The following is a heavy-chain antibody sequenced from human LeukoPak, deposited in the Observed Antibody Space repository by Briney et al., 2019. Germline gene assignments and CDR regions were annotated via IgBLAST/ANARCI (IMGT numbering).Heavy chain of an antibody. J-gene: IGHJ6*03. CDR3: ARLRREGKKPYYYYYYMDV. D-gene: IGHD1-26*01. CDR1: GFTFSSYR. Sequence: PGGSLRLSCAASGFTFSSYRMNWVRQAPGKGLEWVSYISSSSSTIYYADSVKGRFTISRDNAKNSLYLQMNSLRAEDTAVYYCARLRREGKKPYYYYYYMDVWGKGTTVTVSS. V-gene: IGHV3-48*01. CDR2: ISSSSSTI.